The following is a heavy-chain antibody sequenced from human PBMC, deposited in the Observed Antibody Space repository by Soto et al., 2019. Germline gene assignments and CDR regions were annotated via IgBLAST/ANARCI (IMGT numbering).Heavy chain of an antibody. CDR1: GYSFTSTG. CDR3: ARDLDGSGSYFTDY. Sequence: QVQLVQSGAEVKKPGASVKVACKASGYSFTSTGISWVRQAPGQGPEWMGWTSTFNGEAKYAQKLQGRVTMTTDTSTTTVYMELRSLTSDDTAVYYCARDLDGSGSYFTDYWGQGTLVTVAS. J-gene: IGHJ4*02. D-gene: IGHD3-10*01. V-gene: IGHV1-18*01. CDR2: TSTFNGEA.